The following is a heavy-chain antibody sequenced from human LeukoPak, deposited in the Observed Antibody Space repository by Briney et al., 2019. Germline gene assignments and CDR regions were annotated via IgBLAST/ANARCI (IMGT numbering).Heavy chain of an antibody. J-gene: IGHJ4*02. CDR3: ARVRDGYNPNFDY. D-gene: IGHD5-24*01. CDR2: IYYSGST. CDR1: GGSISSGGYY. Sequence: KSSETLSLTCTVSGGSISSGGYYWSWIRQHPGKGVEWIGYIYYSGSTYYNPSLKSRVTISVDTSKNQFSLKLSSVTAADTAVYYCARVRDGYNPNFDYWGQGTLVTVSS. V-gene: IGHV4-31*03.